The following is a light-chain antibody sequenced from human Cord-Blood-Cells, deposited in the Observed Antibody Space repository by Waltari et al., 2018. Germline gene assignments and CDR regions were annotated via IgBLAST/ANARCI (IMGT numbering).Light chain of an antibody. CDR3: CSYAGSSTYVV. CDR2: EGS. Sequence: QSVLSQPALSYGSPGQTITISCSGTSIHLRCYDLVSWYQQPPGKAPILMIYEGSKRPSGVSNRFSGSKSGNTASLTISGLQAEDEADYYCCSYAGSSTYVVFGGGTKLTVL. V-gene: IGLV2-23*01. CDR1: SIHLRCYDL. J-gene: IGLJ2*01.